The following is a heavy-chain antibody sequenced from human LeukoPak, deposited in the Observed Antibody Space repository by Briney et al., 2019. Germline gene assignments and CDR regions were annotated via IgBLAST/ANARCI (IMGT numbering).Heavy chain of an antibody. CDR2: IYTSGST. J-gene: IGHJ4*02. CDR1: GGSISSYY. Sequence: SETLSLTCTVSGGSISSYYWSWIRQPPGKGLEWIGRIYTSGSTNYNPSLKSRVTISVDTSKNQFSLKLSSVTAADTAVYYCARGGWVAAAGGDYWGQGTLVTVSS. V-gene: IGHV4-4*08. D-gene: IGHD6-13*01. CDR3: ARGGWVAAAGGDY.